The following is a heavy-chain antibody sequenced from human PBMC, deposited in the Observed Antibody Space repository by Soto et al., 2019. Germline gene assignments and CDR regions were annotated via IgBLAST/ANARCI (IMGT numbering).Heavy chain of an antibody. J-gene: IGHJ6*03. CDR1: GYTLTTHG. D-gene: IGHD2-21*01. V-gene: IGHV1-18*01. CDR2: LSAYSAKT. Sequence: QVQLVQSGGDVKKPGASVKVSCKATGYTLTTHGLAWVRQAPGQGLEWMGWLSAYSAKTTAAEKFQGRVTMTTDTSTTTAYMDLTSLRSDDTAIYYCARGEWLWSGGNNYYYYHMDVWGKGTTVSVS. CDR3: ARGEWLWSGGNNYYYYHMDV.